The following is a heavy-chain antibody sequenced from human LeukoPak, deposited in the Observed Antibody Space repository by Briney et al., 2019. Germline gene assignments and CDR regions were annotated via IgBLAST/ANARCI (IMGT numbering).Heavy chain of an antibody. CDR2: IHTSGNT. Sequence: SETLSLTCTVSGGSITNYYWSWIRQPAGKGLEWIGRIHTSGNTDYNPPLKSRVTVSLDTSKNQFSLKLNSMTAADTAVYYCAREGSATARPFVSNDCWGQGTPVTVSS. CDR3: AREGSATARPFVSNDC. D-gene: IGHD6-6*01. J-gene: IGHJ4*02. V-gene: IGHV4-4*07. CDR1: GGSITNYY.